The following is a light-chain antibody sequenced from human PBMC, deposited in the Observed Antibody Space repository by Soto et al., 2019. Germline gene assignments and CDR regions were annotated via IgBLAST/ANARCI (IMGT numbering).Light chain of an antibody. V-gene: IGLV2-14*01. CDR2: EVS. J-gene: IGLJ1*01. CDR3: SSYTSTTTYV. CDR1: SSDVADYNY. Sequence: QSVLTQPASVSGSPGQSITISCTGTSSDVADYNYVSWYQQRPGKAPKLMIYEVSNRPSGVSIPFSGSKSGNTASLTISGLKSEYEADYYCSSYTSTTTYVFGTGTKATVL.